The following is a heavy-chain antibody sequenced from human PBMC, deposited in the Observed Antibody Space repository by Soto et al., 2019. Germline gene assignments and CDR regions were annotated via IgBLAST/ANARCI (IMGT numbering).Heavy chain of an antibody. CDR2: ISWNSGSI. D-gene: IGHD3-3*01. V-gene: IGHV3-9*01. CDR1: GFTFDDYA. CDR3: AKDIDVFGTPRAFDI. J-gene: IGHJ3*02. Sequence: GGSLRLSYAASGFTFDDYAMHWVRQAPGKGLEWVSGISWNSGSIGYADSVKGRFTISRDNAKNSLYLQMNSLRAEDTALYYCAKDIDVFGTPRAFDIWGQGTMVTVSS.